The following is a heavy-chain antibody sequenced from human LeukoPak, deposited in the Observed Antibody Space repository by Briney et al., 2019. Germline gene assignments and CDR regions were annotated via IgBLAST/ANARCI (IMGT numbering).Heavy chain of an antibody. CDR1: GFTFSDYG. J-gene: IGHJ4*02. V-gene: IGHV3-33*01. Sequence: GRSLRLSCAASGFTFSDYGMHWVRQAPGKGLEWVAVIWYDGSNKYYADSVKGRFTISRDNSRNTLYLQMNSLRAEDTAVYYCVRELPPVVQYYFDYWGPGALVTVSS. D-gene: IGHD3-22*01. CDR3: VRELPPVVQYYFDY. CDR2: IWYDGSNK.